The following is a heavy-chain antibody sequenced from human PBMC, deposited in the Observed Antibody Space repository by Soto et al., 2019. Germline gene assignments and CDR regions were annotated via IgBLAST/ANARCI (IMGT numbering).Heavy chain of an antibody. V-gene: IGHV3-30-3*01. CDR1: GFTFSSYA. D-gene: IGHD5-18*01. Sequence: QVQLVESGGGVVQPGRSLRLSCAASGFTFSSYAMHWVRQAPGKGLEWVAVISYDGSNKYYADSVKGRFTISRDNSKNTLYLQMNSLRAEDTAVYYCARDTGIQLWLDYYYYGMDVWGQGTTVTVSS. CDR3: ARDTGIQLWLDYYYYGMDV. CDR2: ISYDGSNK. J-gene: IGHJ6*02.